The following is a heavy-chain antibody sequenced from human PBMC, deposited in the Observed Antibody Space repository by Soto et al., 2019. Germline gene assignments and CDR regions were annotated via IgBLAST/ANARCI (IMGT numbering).Heavy chain of an antibody. CDR2: ISDNGGST. CDR3: VKDPATSGWYGYFPH. V-gene: IGHV3-64D*06. J-gene: IGHJ1*01. CDR1: GFIFSNYA. Sequence: PGGSLRLSCSAAGFIFSNYAMHWVRLAPGKGLEFVAAISDNGGSTYYAASVRGRFTISRDYSKNTLYLQMSSLRADDTAVYYCVKDPATSGWYGYFPHWGQGTLVTVSS. D-gene: IGHD6-19*01.